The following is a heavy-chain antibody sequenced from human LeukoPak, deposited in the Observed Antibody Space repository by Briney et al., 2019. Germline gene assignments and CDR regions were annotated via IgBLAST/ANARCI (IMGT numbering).Heavy chain of an antibody. J-gene: IGHJ5*02. V-gene: IGHV4-34*01. Sequence: SETLSLTCAVYGGSFSGYYWSWIRQPPGKGLEWIGEINHSGSTNYNPSLKSRLTISVDTSKNQFSLKLSSVTAADTAVYYCARAGGYCSGGSCTEPYNWFDPWGQGTLVTVSS. CDR3: ARAGGYCSGGSCTEPYNWFDP. CDR2: INHSGST. D-gene: IGHD2-15*01. CDR1: GGSFSGYY.